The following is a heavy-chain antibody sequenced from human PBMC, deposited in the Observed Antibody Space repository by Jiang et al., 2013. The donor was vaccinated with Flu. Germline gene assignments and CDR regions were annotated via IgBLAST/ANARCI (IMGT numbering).Heavy chain of an antibody. CDR3: TSGNYYFGS. V-gene: IGHV6-1*01. J-gene: IGHJ4*02. D-gene: IGHD5-24*01. CDR2: TYYRSSWIY. Sequence: RQSPSRGLEWLGRTYYRSSWIYEYAASVKGRITIIPDTSRNQFSLQLSSVTPEDTAMYYCTSGNYYFGSWGQGTLVTVSP.